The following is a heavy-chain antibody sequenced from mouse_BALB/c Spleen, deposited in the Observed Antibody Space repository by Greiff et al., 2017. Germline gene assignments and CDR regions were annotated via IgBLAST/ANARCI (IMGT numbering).Heavy chain of an antibody. CDR1: GYTFTSYW. Sequence: VQLQQPGAELVKPGASVKLSCKASGYTFTSYWMHWVKQRPGQGLEWIGEIDPSDSYTNYNQKFKGKATLTVDKSSSTAYMQLSSLTSEDSAVYYCARALRRYFDVWGAGTTVTVSS. CDR2: IDPSDSYT. CDR3: ARALRRYFDV. J-gene: IGHJ1*01. D-gene: IGHD1-1*01. V-gene: IGHV1-69*02.